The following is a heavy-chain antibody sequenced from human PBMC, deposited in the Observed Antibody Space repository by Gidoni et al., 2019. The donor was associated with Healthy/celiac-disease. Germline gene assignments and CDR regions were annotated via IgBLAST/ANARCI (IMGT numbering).Heavy chain of an antibody. J-gene: IGHJ3*02. CDR2: ISDYNGNT. D-gene: IGHD3-10*01. V-gene: IGHV1-18*01. CDR3: AREMSLLWFGESILHDAFDI. CDR1: GYTFTSYV. Sequence: QVQLVQSGAEVKKTGASVKVSCKASGYTFTSYVISWVRQAPGQGLEWMGWISDYNGNTNYAQKLQGRVTMTTDTSTSTAYMELRSLRSDDTAVYYCAREMSLLWFGESILHDAFDIWGQGTMVTVSS.